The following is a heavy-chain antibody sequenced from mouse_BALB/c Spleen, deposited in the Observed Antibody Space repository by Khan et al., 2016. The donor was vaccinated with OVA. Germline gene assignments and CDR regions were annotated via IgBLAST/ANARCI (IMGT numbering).Heavy chain of an antibody. CDR2: INSGSSTI. J-gene: IGHJ2*01. CDR3: ARGNWAY. D-gene: IGHD4-1*01. CDR1: GFTFSSFG. Sequence: EVMLVESGGGLVQPGGSRKLSCAASGFTFSSFGMHWVRQAPEKGLEWVAFINSGSSTIYSADPVKGRFTISRDNPKNTLFLQMTSLRSEDTAMYYCARGNWAYWGQGTTLTVSS. V-gene: IGHV5-17*02.